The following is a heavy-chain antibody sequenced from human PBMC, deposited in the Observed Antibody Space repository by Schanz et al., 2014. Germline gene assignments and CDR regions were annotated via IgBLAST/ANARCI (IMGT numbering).Heavy chain of an antibody. CDR2: ISGGGGTT. D-gene: IGHD3-10*01. J-gene: IGHJ4*02. CDR1: GFNFSDYA. V-gene: IGHV3-23*04. CDR3: ARWFLIRGVILDS. Sequence: EVQLVASGGGLVPPGGSLRLSCAASGFNFSDYAMCWVRQAPGKGLEWVSAISGGGGTTYYTDSVKGRFTISRDNSRDTVYLQMNSLRADDTAMYYCARWFLIRGVILDSWGQGTLVTVSS.